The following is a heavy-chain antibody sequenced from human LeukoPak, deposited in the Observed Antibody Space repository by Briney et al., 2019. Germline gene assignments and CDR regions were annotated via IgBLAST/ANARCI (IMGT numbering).Heavy chain of an antibody. J-gene: IGHJ4*02. CDR3: ATGGHIAVAGLKDYYFDY. CDR2: FDPEDGET. V-gene: IGHV1-24*01. CDR1: GYTLTELS. Sequence: ASVKVSCKFSGYTLTELSMHWVRQAPGKGLDWMGGFDPEDGETIYAQKFQGRVTMTEDTSTDTAYMELSSLRSEDTAVYYCATGGHIAVAGLKDYYFDYWGQETLVTVSS. D-gene: IGHD6-19*01.